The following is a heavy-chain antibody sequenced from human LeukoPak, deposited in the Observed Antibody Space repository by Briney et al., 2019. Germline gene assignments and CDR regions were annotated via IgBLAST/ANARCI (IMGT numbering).Heavy chain of an antibody. CDR1: GYTFTGYY. V-gene: IGHV1-2*02. J-gene: IGHJ6*03. D-gene: IGHD4-11*01. CDR2: INPNSGGT. CDR3: ARDTMTTAYYYYYYMDV. Sequence: ASVKVSCKASGYTFTGYYMHWVRQAPGQGLEWMGWINPNSGGTNYAQKFQGRVTMTRDTSISTAYMELSRLRSDDTAVYYCARDTMTTAYYYYYYMDVWGKGTTVTVSS.